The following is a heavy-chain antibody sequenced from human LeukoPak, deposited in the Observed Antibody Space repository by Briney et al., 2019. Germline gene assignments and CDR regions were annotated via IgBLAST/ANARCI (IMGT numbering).Heavy chain of an antibody. J-gene: IGHJ4*02. D-gene: IGHD2-15*01. Sequence: TGGSLRLSCAASGFTFSSYGMHWVRQAPGKGLEWVAVISYDGSNKYYADSVKGRFTISRDNSKNTLYLQMNSLRAEDTAVYYCAKQGYCSGGSCWYFDYWGQGTLVTVSS. V-gene: IGHV3-30*18. CDR1: GFTFSSYG. CDR2: ISYDGSNK. CDR3: AKQGYCSGGSCWYFDY.